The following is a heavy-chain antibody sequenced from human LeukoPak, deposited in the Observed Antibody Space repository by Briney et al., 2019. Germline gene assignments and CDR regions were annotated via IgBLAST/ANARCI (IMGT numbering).Heavy chain of an antibody. CDR2: INPYNGNT. V-gene: IGHV1-18*01. CDR3: ARELYGRFEH. Sequence: ASVKVSCKASGCTFTTYGISWVRQAPGQGLECMGWINPYNGNTNYAQKLQGRVTMTTDTSTSTAYMELRSLRSDDTAVYYCARELYGRFEHWGQGTLVTVSS. J-gene: IGHJ4*02. D-gene: IGHD2-2*02. CDR1: GCTFTTYG.